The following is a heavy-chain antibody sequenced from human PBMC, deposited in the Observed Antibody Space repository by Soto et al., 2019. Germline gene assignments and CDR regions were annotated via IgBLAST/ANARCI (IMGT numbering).Heavy chain of an antibody. D-gene: IGHD5-12*01. Sequence: EVQLVESGGGLVQPGGSLRLSCAASGFTFTTYWMHWVRQAPGKGLMWVSRINRDGTTTNYADSVKGRFTISRDNAKNTVYLQMDSLRPEDTAVYYCARVPTGGYDWNWGQGTLVTVSS. V-gene: IGHV3-74*01. CDR3: ARVPTGGYDWN. CDR2: INRDGTTT. J-gene: IGHJ4*02. CDR1: GFTFTTYW.